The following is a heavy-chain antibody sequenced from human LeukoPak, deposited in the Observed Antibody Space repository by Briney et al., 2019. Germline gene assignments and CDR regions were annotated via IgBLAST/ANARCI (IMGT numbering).Heavy chain of an antibody. Sequence: ASVKVSCKASGYTFTGYYMHWVRQAPGQGLEWMGRINPNSGGTNYAQKFQGRVTMTRDTSINTAYMELSGLRSDDTAVYYCARDPYNWNDGTFDYWGQGTLVTVSS. J-gene: IGHJ4*02. CDR3: ARDPYNWNDGTFDY. D-gene: IGHD1-1*01. CDR2: INPNSGGT. CDR1: GYTFTGYY. V-gene: IGHV1-2*06.